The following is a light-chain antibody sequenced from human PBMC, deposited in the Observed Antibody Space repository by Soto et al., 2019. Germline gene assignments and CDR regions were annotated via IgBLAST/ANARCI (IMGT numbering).Light chain of an antibody. CDR2: AAS. CDR1: QSISTNY. CDR3: LQYGRT. J-gene: IGKJ5*01. Sequence: EIVLTQSPGTLSLSPGESATLSCRVSQSISTNYLAWYQQKPGQAPRLLIYAASSRLTGIPDRFSGSGSGIDFTFIISRLEREYFAVYYCLQYGRTFGQRTRLEIK. V-gene: IGKV3-20*01.